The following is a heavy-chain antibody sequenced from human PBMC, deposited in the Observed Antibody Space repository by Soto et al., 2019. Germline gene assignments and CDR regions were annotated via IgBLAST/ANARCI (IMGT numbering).Heavy chain of an antibody. CDR3: ARYRTHGVCSNPFYYYGMDV. V-gene: IGHV4-30-4*01. D-gene: IGHD2-8*01. J-gene: IGHJ6*02. CDR1: GGSISSDYYY. Sequence: QVQLQESGPGLVKPSQTLSLTCTVSGGSISSDYYYWSWIRQPPGKGLEWIGHMYDRGSTFYNPSLESRVTMSVDTSKNQFSLRLSAVTAADTAVYYCARYRTHGVCSNPFYYYGMDVWGQGSPVTVSS. CDR2: MYDRGST.